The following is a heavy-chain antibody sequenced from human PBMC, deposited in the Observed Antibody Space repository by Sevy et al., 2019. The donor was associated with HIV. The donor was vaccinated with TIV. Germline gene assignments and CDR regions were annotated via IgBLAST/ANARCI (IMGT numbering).Heavy chain of an antibody. Sequence: GGSLRLSCGASGFIFSNAWMSWVRQAPGKGLEWVGRIKSKADGGTPDYAAPVKGTFTISRDDSINTLYLQMNSLRTDDTAVYYCGYSEYGYYYDSWGQGTLVTVSS. CDR2: IKSKADGGTP. CDR1: GFIFSNAW. CDR3: GYSEYGYYYDS. D-gene: IGHD1-26*01. J-gene: IGHJ4*02. V-gene: IGHV3-15*01.